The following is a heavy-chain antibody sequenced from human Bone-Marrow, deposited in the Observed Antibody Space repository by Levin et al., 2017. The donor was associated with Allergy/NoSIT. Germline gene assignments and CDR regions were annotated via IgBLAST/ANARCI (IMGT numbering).Heavy chain of an antibody. Sequence: AASVKVSCRASDYTFISYGINWVRQGPGQGLEWVGWISPYNGDTRYAQNFQGRVTMTTDTSTGTAHMEMRSLRSDDTAVYFCARGGYLYDWGPQHYYFDYWGQGTLVTVSS. CDR2: ISPYNGDT. CDR3: ARGGYLYDWGPQHYYFDY. V-gene: IGHV1-18*01. J-gene: IGHJ4*02. CDR1: DYTFISYG. D-gene: IGHD6-25*01.